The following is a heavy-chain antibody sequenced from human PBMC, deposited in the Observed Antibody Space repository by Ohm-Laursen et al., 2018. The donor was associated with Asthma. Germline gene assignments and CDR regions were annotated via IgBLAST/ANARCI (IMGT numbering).Heavy chain of an antibody. V-gene: IGHV3-7*01. J-gene: IGHJ6*02. Sequence: GSLRLSCAASGFTFSSYWMSWVRQAPGKGLEWVANIKQDGSEKYYVDSVKGRFTISRDNAKNSLYLQMNSLRAEDTAVYYCARDPGIAARFYYYGMDVWGQGTTVTVSS. D-gene: IGHD6-6*01. CDR3: ARDPGIAARFYYYGMDV. CDR2: IKQDGSEK. CDR1: GFTFSSYW.